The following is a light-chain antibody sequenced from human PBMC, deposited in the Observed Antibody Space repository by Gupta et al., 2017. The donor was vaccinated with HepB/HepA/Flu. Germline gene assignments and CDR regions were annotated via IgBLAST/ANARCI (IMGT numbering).Light chain of an antibody. Sequence: DIQMTQSPSSLSASVGDRVTITCRASQGINTSLCWFQQKPGKAPKSLIYGVSTLQSGIPLRFSGSGSGTDFTLIISSLQPEDSASYYCLHYHDYPLTFGGGTKVELK. J-gene: IGKJ4*01. CDR3: LHYHDYPLT. V-gene: IGKV1-16*01. CDR2: GVS. CDR1: QGINTS.